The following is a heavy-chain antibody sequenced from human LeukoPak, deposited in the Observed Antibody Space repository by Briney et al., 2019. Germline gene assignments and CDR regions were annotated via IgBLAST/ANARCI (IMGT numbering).Heavy chain of an antibody. CDR3: ARTPLSGSYLLYNWFDP. V-gene: IGHV4-4*07. J-gene: IGHJ5*02. CDR1: GGSISSYY. CDR2: IYTSGST. D-gene: IGHD1-26*01. Sequence: PSETLSLTCTVSGGSISSYYWSWIRQPAGKGLEWIGRIYTSGSTNYNPSLKSRVTMSVDTSKNQFSLKLSSVTAADTAVYYCARTPLSGSYLLYNWFDPWGQGILVTVSS.